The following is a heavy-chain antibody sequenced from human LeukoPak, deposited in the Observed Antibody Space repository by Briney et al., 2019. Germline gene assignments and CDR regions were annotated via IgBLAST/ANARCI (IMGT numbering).Heavy chain of an antibody. D-gene: IGHD6-13*01. Sequence: PSETLSLTCTVSGDSVTSGSYYWSWLRQPPGKRLEWIGYIYYSGGTNHNPSLKSRVTVSLDTSKNQSSLKLTSVTAADTAVYYCARGRGSGYRFDPWGQGTLVTVSS. J-gene: IGHJ5*02. CDR1: GDSVTSGSYY. CDR2: IYYSGGT. V-gene: IGHV4-61*01. CDR3: ARGRGSGYRFDP.